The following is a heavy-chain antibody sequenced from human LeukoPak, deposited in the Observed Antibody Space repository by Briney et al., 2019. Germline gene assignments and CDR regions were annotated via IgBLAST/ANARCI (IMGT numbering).Heavy chain of an antibody. CDR3: ARRVVSSGYSSAEYFQH. D-gene: IGHD3-22*01. V-gene: IGHV1-69*04. Sequence: GSSVKVSCKASGGTFSSYGISWVRQAPGQGLEWMGRIIPIFGIANYAQKFQGRVTITADKSTSTAYMELSSLRSEDTAVYYCARRVVSSGYSSAEYFQHWGQGTLVTVSS. CDR1: GGTFSSYG. J-gene: IGHJ1*01. CDR2: IIPIFGIA.